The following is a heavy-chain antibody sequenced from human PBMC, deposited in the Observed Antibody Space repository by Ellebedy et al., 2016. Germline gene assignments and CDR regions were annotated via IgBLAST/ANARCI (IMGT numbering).Heavy chain of an antibody. J-gene: IGHJ3*02. CDR2: IWYDGSNK. Sequence: GESLKISCAASGFTFSSYGMHWVRQAPGKGLEWVAVIWYDGSNKYYADSVKGRFTISRDNSKNTLYLQMNSLRAEDTAVYYCARDYYDSSGPHPIDAFDIWGQGTMVTVSS. D-gene: IGHD3-22*01. CDR1: GFTFSSYG. V-gene: IGHV3-33*08. CDR3: ARDYYDSSGPHPIDAFDI.